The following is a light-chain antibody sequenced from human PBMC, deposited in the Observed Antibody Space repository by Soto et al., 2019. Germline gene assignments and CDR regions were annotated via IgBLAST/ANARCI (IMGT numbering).Light chain of an antibody. Sequence: EIVMTQSPATLSVSPGEKATLSCRASQSVSNNLAWYHQKPGQPPRPLIYFASTRATAIPARSSGSGSGTEFSLTISSLQSEDFALYYCQQYNNWPLTFGGGTKVETK. CDR1: QSVSNN. V-gene: IGKV3-15*01. CDR2: FAS. CDR3: QQYNNWPLT. J-gene: IGKJ4*01.